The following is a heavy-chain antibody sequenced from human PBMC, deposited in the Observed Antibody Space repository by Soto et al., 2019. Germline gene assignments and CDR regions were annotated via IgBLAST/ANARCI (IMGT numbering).Heavy chain of an antibody. CDR2: VYYTVTT. D-gene: IGHD3-3*01. Sequence: PSRALSLICTVSVGSIGSYHWSWVRQPPGKGLEWIASVYYTVTTNYNPSLGSRVTISIDAPENQISLKLTSVTAADTAFYYCARDTVFLGRFDFWGDVTPVPVSP. J-gene: IGHJ4*01. CDR3: ARDTVFLGRFDF. CDR1: VGSIGSYH. V-gene: IGHV4-59*01.